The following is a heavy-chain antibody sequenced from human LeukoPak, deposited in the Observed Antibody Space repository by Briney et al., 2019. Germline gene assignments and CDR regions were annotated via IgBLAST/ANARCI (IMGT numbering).Heavy chain of an antibody. CDR3: AKYVCGGDCYDYFDC. V-gene: IGHV3-23*01. Sequence: GGSLRLSCAASGFTFSNYAMSWVRQPPGKGLEWVSGIRSSGHNTYYEDSVKGRFTISRDNSKNMLYLQMNSLRAEDTAVYYCAKYVCGGDCYDYFDCWGQGTLVTVSS. J-gene: IGHJ4*02. CDR1: GFTFSNYA. D-gene: IGHD2-21*02. CDR2: IRSSGHNT.